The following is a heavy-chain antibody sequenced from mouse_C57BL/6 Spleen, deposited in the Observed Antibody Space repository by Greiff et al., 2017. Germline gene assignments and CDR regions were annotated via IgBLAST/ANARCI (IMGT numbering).Heavy chain of an antibody. Sequence: EVQLVESGGGLVQPGGSLKLSCAASGFTFSDYYMYWVRQTPEKRLEWVAYISNGGGSTYYPDTVKGRFTLSRDNAKNTLYLQMSRLKSEDTAMYYCARRELPAWFAYWGQGTLVTVSA. CDR3: ARRELPAWFAY. J-gene: IGHJ3*01. V-gene: IGHV5-12*01. CDR2: ISNGGGST. CDR1: GFTFSDYY.